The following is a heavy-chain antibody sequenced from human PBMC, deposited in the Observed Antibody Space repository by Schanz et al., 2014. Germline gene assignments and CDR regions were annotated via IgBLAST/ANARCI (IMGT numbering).Heavy chain of an antibody. CDR2: ISNGGGYI. CDR3: AKAPYADYGYFHY. V-gene: IGHV3-21*01. CDR1: GFPFSYYN. Sequence: EVQLVESGGGLIQPGGSLRLSCAASGFPFSYYNMNWVRQAPGKGLEWVSSISNGGGYIYYADSVKGRFTISRDNAKNSLYLQMNSLRDEDTAVYYCAKAPYADYGYFHYWGQGTLVPVSS. D-gene: IGHD4-17*01. J-gene: IGHJ4*02.